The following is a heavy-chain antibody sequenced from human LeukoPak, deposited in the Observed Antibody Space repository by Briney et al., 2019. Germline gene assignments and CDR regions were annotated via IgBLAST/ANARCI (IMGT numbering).Heavy chain of an antibody. CDR2: IWCDGSNK. J-gene: IGHJ3*02. Sequence: GGSLRLSCAASGFTFSSYGMHWVRQAPGKGLEWVAVIWCDGSNKYYADSVKGRFTISRDNSKNTLYLQMNSLRAEDTAVYYCARASCSGGSCYDAFDIWGQGTMVTVSS. D-gene: IGHD2-15*01. CDR3: ARASCSGGSCYDAFDI. V-gene: IGHV3-33*01. CDR1: GFTFSSYG.